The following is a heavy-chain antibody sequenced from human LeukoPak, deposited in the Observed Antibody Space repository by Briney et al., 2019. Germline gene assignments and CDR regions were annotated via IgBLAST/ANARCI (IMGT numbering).Heavy chain of an antibody. V-gene: IGHV3-23*01. Sequence: PGGSLRLSCAASGFSFSSYAMSWVRQAPGKGLEWVSAISGSGGSTYYADSVKGRFTISRDNSKNTLYLQMNSLRAEDTAVYYCAKDMTSYGPPYYFDYWGQGTLVTVSS. CDR2: ISGSGGST. CDR3: AKDMTSYGPPYYFDY. D-gene: IGHD5-18*01. CDR1: GFSFSSYA. J-gene: IGHJ4*02.